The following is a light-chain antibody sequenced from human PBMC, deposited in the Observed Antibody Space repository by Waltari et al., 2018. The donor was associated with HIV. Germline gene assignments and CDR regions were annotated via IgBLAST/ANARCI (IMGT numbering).Light chain of an antibody. V-gene: IGKV1-39*01. J-gene: IGKJ1*01. CDR3: QQSYSTPRT. Sequence: DIHMTQSPSSLSASVADRVTITCRASQSISSYLNWYQQKPGKAPTLLIYAASSLQSGAPSRFSGSGSETDVTLTISSLQPEDFATYDGQQSYSTPRTFGQGTKVEIK. CDR2: AAS. CDR1: QSISSY.